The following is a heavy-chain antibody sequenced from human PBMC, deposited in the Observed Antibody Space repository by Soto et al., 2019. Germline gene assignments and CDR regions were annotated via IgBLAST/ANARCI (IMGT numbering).Heavy chain of an antibody. CDR1: GGSISSSSYY. D-gene: IGHD5-12*01. CDR2: IYYSGST. Sequence: QLQLQESGPGLVKPSETLSLTCTVSGGSISSSSYYWGWIRQPPGKGLEWIGSIYYSGSTYYNPSLKSRVTISVDTSKNQFSLKLSSVTAADTAVYYCARTFPHSGYDDYWGQGTLVTVSS. V-gene: IGHV4-39*01. J-gene: IGHJ4*02. CDR3: ARTFPHSGYDDY.